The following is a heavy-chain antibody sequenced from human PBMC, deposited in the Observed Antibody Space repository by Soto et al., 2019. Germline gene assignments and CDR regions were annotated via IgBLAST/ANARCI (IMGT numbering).Heavy chain of an antibody. CDR2: IWYDGSKT. J-gene: IGHJ4*02. CDR3: VRDFGTSNYLFDY. CDR1: GFTFTSYG. D-gene: IGHD3-9*01. V-gene: IGHV3-33*01. Sequence: QVQLVESGGGVVQAGRSLRLSCAPYGFTFTSYGFHWVRQAPGKGLEWLALIWYDGSKTYYTDSVKGRFTISRDDSKNMLYLQIDSLRVDDTAVYFCVRDFGTSNYLFDYWGQGTLVTVSS.